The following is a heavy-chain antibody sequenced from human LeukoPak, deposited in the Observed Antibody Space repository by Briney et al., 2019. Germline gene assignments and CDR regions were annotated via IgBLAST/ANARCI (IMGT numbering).Heavy chain of an antibody. CDR2: IKEDGSEK. V-gene: IGHV3-7*01. J-gene: IGHJ4*02. CDR3: ARDAGYGYDRFDY. Sequence: GGSLRLSCAASGFIFSNYWMAWVRQAPGKGLEWVANIKEDGSEKNYVDSVKGRFTISRDNAKNSLYLQMNSLRAEDTAVYYCARDAGYGYDRFDYWGQGTQVTVSS. D-gene: IGHD5-18*01. CDR1: GFIFSNYW.